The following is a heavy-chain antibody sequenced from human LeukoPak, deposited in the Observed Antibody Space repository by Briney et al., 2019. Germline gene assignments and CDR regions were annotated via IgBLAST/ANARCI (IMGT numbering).Heavy chain of an antibody. CDR2: IYPGDSAT. Sequence: GESLKISCKGSGYSFTSYWIGWVRKMPGKGLEWLGSIYPGDSATSYSPSFQGQVTISADKSISTAHLQWSSLKASDAAMYYCARRRCGSGSYYDAFDIWGQGTMVTVSS. D-gene: IGHD3-10*01. J-gene: IGHJ3*02. CDR3: ARRRCGSGSYYDAFDI. V-gene: IGHV5-51*01. CDR1: GYSFTSYW.